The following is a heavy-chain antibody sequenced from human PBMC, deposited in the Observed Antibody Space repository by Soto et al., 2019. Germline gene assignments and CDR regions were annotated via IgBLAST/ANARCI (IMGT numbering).Heavy chain of an antibody. CDR2: ISYDGSNK. V-gene: IGHV3-30-3*01. CDR3: ARDPHYYGSGSYYKN. CDR1: GFTFSSYA. Sequence: GGSLRLSCAASGFTFSSYAMHWVRQAPGKGLEWVAVISYDGSNKYYADSVKGRFTISRDNSKNTLYLQMNSLRAEDTAVYYCARDPHYYGSGSYYKNWGQGTLVTVSS. J-gene: IGHJ4*02. D-gene: IGHD3-10*01.